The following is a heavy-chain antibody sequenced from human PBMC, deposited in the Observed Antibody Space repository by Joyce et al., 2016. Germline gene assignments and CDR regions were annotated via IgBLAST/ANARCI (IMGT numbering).Heavy chain of an antibody. CDR2: IYHTGEA. CDR1: GDSISRGNW. J-gene: IGHJ4*02. D-gene: IGHD2-2*01. CDR3: ARDQGSSPGF. V-gene: IGHV4-4*01. Sequence: QVQLQESGPGLVKPSGTLSLTCAVSGDSISRGNWWNWVRQPPGKGLEWIGEIYHTGEANYNPSLKSRVSISVASSKNLFSLSLTSVTAADTAVYCCARDQGSSPGFWGQGTLVTVSS.